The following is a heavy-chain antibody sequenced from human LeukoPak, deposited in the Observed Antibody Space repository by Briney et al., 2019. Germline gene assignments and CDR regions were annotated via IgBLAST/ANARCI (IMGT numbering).Heavy chain of an antibody. CDR1: GFTFSSYD. Sequence: EPGGSLRLSCAASGFTFSSYDMHWVRQAPGKGLEWVAVIWYDGSNKYYADSVKGRFTISRDNSKNTLYLQRNSLRAEATAVYYCASDFGYSSSWYLGYWGQGTLVTVSS. V-gene: IGHV3-33*01. D-gene: IGHD6-13*01. J-gene: IGHJ4*02. CDR3: ASDFGYSSSWYLGY. CDR2: IWYDGSNK.